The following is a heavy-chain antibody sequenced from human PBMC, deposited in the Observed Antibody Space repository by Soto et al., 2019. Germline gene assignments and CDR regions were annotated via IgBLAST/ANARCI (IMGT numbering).Heavy chain of an antibody. CDR2: IWYDGSNK. CDR1: GFTFSSYG. CDR3: ARDGGSSSAYYYYMDV. D-gene: IGHD6-6*01. V-gene: IGHV3-33*01. Sequence: GGSLRLSCAASGFTFSSYGMHWVRQAPGKGLEWVAVIWYDGSNKYYADSVKGRFTISRDNSKNTLYLQMNSLRAEDTAVYYCARDGGSSSAYYYYMDVWGKGTTVTVSS. J-gene: IGHJ6*03.